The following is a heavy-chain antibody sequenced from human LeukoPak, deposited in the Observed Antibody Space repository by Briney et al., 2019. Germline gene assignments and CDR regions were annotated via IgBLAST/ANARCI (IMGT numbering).Heavy chain of an antibody. J-gene: IGHJ5*02. D-gene: IGHD2-2*01. CDR1: GGSISNNDYF. CDR2: MNYGGTT. CDR3: ARRVPGRSGNWFDP. Sequence: SETLSLTCTVSGGSISNNDYFWGWIRQPPGKGLEWIGRMNYGGTTHDNPYLKTRVTISVDTSKKQVSLKRSSVTAADTAGYYCARRVPGRSGNWFDPWGQGTLVTVSS. V-gene: IGHV4-39*01.